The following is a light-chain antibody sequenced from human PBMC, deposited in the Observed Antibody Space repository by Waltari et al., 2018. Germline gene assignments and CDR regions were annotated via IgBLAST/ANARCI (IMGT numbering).Light chain of an antibody. Sequence: DIQMTQSPSSLSASVGDRVTITCRASQNINNYLNWYHQTPGKAPKLLIYATSNVQSGVPSRFSGSGSGTDFTLTISNLQPEDFATYYCQQSYAIPLTFGGGTKVEI. CDR2: ATS. V-gene: IGKV1-39*01. CDR3: QQSYAIPLT. CDR1: QNINNY. J-gene: IGKJ4*01.